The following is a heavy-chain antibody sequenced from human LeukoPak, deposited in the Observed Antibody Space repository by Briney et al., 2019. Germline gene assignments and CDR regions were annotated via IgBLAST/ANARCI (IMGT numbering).Heavy chain of an antibody. Sequence: GESLKISCKGSGYRFNNYWIGWVRQMPGKGLELMGIIFPDDSDTRYSPSFQGQVTISADKSITTAYLQWSTLKASDTAMYYCARHLSVGWPRSAFDIWGQGTVVTVSS. CDR2: IFPDDSDT. CDR1: GYRFNNYW. D-gene: IGHD6-19*01. CDR3: ARHLSVGWPRSAFDI. V-gene: IGHV5-51*01. J-gene: IGHJ3*02.